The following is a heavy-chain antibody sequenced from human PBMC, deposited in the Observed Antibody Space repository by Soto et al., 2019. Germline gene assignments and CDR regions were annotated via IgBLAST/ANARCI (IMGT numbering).Heavy chain of an antibody. J-gene: IGHJ4*02. D-gene: IGHD2-15*01. CDR3: ATRANNHAYSTF. CDR1: GYTFTSYW. CDR2: IYPGDSDT. Sequence: PGESLKISCKGSGYTFTSYWIAWVRQMPGKGLEWMGLIYPGDSDTRYSPSLQGQVAISADKFISTAYLQWSSLKASDTAMYYCATRANNHAYSTFWGQGTLVTVSS. V-gene: IGHV5-51*01.